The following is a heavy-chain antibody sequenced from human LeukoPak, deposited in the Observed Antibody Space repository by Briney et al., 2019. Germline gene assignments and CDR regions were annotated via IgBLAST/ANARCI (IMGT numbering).Heavy chain of an antibody. V-gene: IGHV1-69*04. Sequence: SVKVSCKASGGTFSSFAISWVRQAPGQGLEWMGRIIPILGIANYAQKFQGRVTITADKSTSTAYMELSSLRSEDTAVYYCARAYGSGSYRNYYYGMDVWGQGTTVTVSS. J-gene: IGHJ6*02. CDR1: GGTFSSFA. CDR2: IIPILGIA. CDR3: ARAYGSGSYRNYYYGMDV. D-gene: IGHD3-10*01.